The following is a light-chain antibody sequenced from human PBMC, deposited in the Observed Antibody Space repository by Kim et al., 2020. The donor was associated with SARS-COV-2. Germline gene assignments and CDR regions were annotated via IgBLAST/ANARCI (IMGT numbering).Light chain of an antibody. CDR3: QQTFISPVT. Sequence: DIQMTQSPSSLSASVGDRVTITCRTSQNINSHLNWYHQKPGRAPKLLIYAASTLQGLVPSRFSGSGSETDFTLTISSLQPEDFATFFCQQTFISPVTFGPRTKVDIK. CDR2: AAS. J-gene: IGKJ3*01. V-gene: IGKV1-39*01. CDR1: QNINSH.